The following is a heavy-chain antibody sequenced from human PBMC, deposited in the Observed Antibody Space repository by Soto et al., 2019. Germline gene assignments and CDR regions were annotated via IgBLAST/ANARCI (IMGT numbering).Heavy chain of an antibody. Sequence: QVQLVESGGDVVQPGRSLRLSCAASGFSLSTYGMHWVRQAPGKGLEWMAVLWNDGITKYYADSVKVRFIISRDNSNTRSYLQMNRMMAEDTVLYYSASILRSFDWDYAFDVWGQGAMVTVSS. J-gene: IGHJ3*01. D-gene: IGHD3-9*01. CDR1: GFSLSTYG. CDR3: ASILRSFDWDYAFDV. CDR2: LWNDGITK. V-gene: IGHV3-33*01.